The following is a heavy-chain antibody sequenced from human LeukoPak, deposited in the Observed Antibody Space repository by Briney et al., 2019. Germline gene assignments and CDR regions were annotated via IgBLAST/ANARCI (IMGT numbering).Heavy chain of an antibody. CDR2: ISHSGST. D-gene: IGHD2-21*02. CDR1: GGSFSAYY. V-gene: IGHV4-34*01. J-gene: IGHJ6*03. Sequence: SETLSLTCTVYGGSFSAYYWSWIRQPPGKGLEWIGEISHSGSTNYNPSLKSRVTISVDTSKNQFSLKLSSVTAADTAVYYCARRTEHIVVVTAIESKNYYMDVWGKGTTVTISS. CDR3: ARRTEHIVVVTAIESKNYYMDV.